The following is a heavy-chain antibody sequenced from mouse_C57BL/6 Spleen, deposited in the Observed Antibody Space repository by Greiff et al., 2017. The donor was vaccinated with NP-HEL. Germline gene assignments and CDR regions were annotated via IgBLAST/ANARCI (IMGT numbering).Heavy chain of an antibody. V-gene: IGHV5-4*01. Sequence: EVQGVESGGGLVKPGGSLKLSCAASGFTFSSYAMSWVRQTPEKRLEWVATISDGGSYTYYPDNVKGRFTISRDNAKNNLYLQMSHLKSEDTAMYYCASGWLHAYWGQGTLVTVSA. CDR2: ISDGGSYT. CDR1: GFTFSSYA. J-gene: IGHJ3*01. CDR3: ASGWLHAY. D-gene: IGHD2-3*01.